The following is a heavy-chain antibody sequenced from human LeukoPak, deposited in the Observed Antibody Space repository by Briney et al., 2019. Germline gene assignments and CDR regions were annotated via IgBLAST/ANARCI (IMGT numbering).Heavy chain of an antibody. J-gene: IGHJ4*02. CDR2: IWYDGGSK. CDR3: VRYSSGDSSGSPSLDY. D-gene: IGHD3-10*01. CDR1: GVTISYYG. V-gene: IGHV3-33*01. Sequence: PGRSLRLSCAASGVTISYYGMYWVRQAPGKGLEWVANIWYDGGSKYYADSVKGRFTISRDNSKNTLNLQINPLRADDTAVYFCVRYSSGDSSGSPSLDYWGQGTLVTVSS.